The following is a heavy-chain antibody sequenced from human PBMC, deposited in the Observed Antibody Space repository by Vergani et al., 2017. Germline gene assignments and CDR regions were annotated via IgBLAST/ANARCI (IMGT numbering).Heavy chain of an antibody. J-gene: IGHJ4*02. CDR3: ARLYGRDRSESKYFDY. Sequence: EVQLVQSGAAVKKPGESLNISCQISGYSFTNYWIGWVRQMPGKGLEWMGIIHPADSDTRYSPSFQGQVTISVDKSISTSYLQRRSRRASDSAMYYCARLYGRDRSESKYFDYWGQGTLVTVSS. V-gene: IGHV5-51*01. D-gene: IGHD1-26*01. CDR1: GYSFTNYW. CDR2: IHPADSDT.